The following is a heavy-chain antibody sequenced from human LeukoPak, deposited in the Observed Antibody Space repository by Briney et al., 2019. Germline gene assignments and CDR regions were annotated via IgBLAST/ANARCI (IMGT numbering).Heavy chain of an antibody. D-gene: IGHD1-26*01. Sequence: GGSLRLSCAASGFTFSTYNMNWVRQAPGKGLEWVSSITSSSSYIYYADSVKGRFTISRDNAKNSLYLQMNSLRDEDTAVYSCARDPYSGSYGDYYYYYMDVWGKGTTVTISS. CDR1: GFTFSTYN. CDR2: ITSSSSYI. V-gene: IGHV3-21*01. CDR3: ARDPYSGSYGDYYYYYMDV. J-gene: IGHJ6*03.